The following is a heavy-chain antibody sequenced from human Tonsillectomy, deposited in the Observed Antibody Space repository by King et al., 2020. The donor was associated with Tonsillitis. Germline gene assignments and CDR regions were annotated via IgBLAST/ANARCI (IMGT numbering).Heavy chain of an antibody. CDR1: GGTFSSYA. CDR2: IIPILGIA. J-gene: IGHJ6*03. Sequence: VQLVESGAEVKKPGSSVKVSCKASGGTFSSYAISWVRQAPGQGLEWMGRIIPILGIANYAQKFQGRVTITADKCTSTAYMELSSLRSEDTAVYYCARGLSSSYYYYMDVWGKGTTVTVSS. D-gene: IGHD6-6*01. V-gene: IGHV1-69*09. CDR3: ARGLSSSYYYYMDV.